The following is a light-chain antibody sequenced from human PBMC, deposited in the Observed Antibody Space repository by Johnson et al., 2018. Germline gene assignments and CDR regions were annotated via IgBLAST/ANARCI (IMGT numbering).Light chain of an antibody. CDR2: ENN. CDR3: GTWDSSLSAGNV. CDR1: SSNIGNNY. J-gene: IGLJ1*01. V-gene: IGLV1-51*02. Sequence: QSVLTQPPSVSAAPGQKVTISCSGSSSNIGNNYVSWYQQLPGTAPKLLIYENNKRPSGIPDRFSGSKSGTSATLGITGLQTGDDANYYCGTWDSSLSAGNVFGTGTKATVL.